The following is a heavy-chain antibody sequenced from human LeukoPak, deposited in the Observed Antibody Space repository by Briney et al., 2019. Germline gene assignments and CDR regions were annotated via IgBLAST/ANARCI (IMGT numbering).Heavy chain of an antibody. Sequence: PSETLSLTCTVSVGSISSYYWSWIRQPAGKGLEWLGRIYTSGSTNYNPSLKSRVTMSVATSKNQFSLKLSSVTAADTAVYYCARDRAAAGYGFDYWGQGTLVTVSS. V-gene: IGHV4-4*07. CDR1: VGSISSYY. CDR3: ARDRAAAGYGFDY. D-gene: IGHD6-13*01. CDR2: IYTSGST. J-gene: IGHJ4*02.